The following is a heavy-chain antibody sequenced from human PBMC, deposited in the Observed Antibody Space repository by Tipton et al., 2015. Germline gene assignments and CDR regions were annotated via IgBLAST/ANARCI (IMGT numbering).Heavy chain of an antibody. J-gene: IGHJ4*02. CDR3: ACQDYDSLTRDYQTVDY. Sequence: LRLSCTISTYSISRDYYWGWIRQPPGKGLEWIGSISHSGNTYYNPSLKSRVTMSRDTSKNQFSLKLTSVTAADTAVYYCACQDYDSLTRDYQTVDYWGQGTLVTVSS. CDR2: ISHSGNT. V-gene: IGHV4-38-2*02. D-gene: IGHD3-9*01. CDR1: TYSISRDYY.